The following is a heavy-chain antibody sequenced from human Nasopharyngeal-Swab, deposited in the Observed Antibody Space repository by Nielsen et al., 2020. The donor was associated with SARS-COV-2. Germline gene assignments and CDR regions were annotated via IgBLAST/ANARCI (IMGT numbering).Heavy chain of an antibody. CDR3: ARGDYFDY. J-gene: IGHJ4*02. Sequence: GESLKISCEASGFRFSDYFMDWVRQAPGKGPEWVGRIKKKGDRYTTEYAASVKGRFTISRDDSKNSLYLQMNSLKTEDTAVYYCARGDYFDYWGQGTLVTVSS. V-gene: IGHV3-72*01. CDR1: GFRFSDYF. CDR2: IKKKGDRYTT.